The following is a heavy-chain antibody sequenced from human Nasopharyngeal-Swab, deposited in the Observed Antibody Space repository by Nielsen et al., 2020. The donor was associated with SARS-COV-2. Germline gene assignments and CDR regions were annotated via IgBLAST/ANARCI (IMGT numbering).Heavy chain of an antibody. V-gene: IGHV4-34*01. CDR2: IYYSGST. J-gene: IGHJ6*03. D-gene: IGHD2-2*01. CDR1: GGSFSGYY. Sequence: GSLRLSCAVYGGSFSGYYWSWIRQPPGKGLEWIGSIYYSGSTYYNPSLKSRVTISVDTSKNQFSLKLSSVTAADTAVYYCARQGYQDIVVVPAARYYYYMDVWGKGTTVTVSS. CDR3: ARQGYQDIVVVPAARYYYYMDV.